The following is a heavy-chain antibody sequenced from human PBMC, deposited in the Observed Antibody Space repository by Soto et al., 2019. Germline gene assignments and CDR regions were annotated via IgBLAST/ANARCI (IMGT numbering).Heavy chain of an antibody. V-gene: IGHV4-59*01. D-gene: IGHD3-10*01. CDR2: IYYSGST. CDR1: GGSISSYY. CDR3: ARLYGSGSYYNYYFDY. J-gene: IGHJ4*02. Sequence: SETLSLTCTVSGGSISSYYWSWIRQHPGKGLEWIGYIYYSGSTNYNPSLKSRVTISVDTSKNQFSLKPSSVTAADTAVYYCARLYGSGSYYNYYFDYWGQGTLVTDS.